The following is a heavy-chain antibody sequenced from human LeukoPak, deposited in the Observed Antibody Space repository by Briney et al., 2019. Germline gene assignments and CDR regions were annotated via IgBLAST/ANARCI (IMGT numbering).Heavy chain of an antibody. D-gene: IGHD3-22*01. V-gene: IGHV3-21*01. CDR2: ISSSGTYI. CDR1: GFTFSTYS. J-gene: IGHJ4*02. CDR3: ARDRWVGDYYDSMGG. Sequence: GRSLRLSCAASGFTFSTYSMNWVRQAPGKGLEWVSSISSSGTYIYYADSVKGRFTISRDNAKNSLYLQMNSLRAEDTAVYYCARDRWVGDYYDSMGGWGQGTLVTVSS.